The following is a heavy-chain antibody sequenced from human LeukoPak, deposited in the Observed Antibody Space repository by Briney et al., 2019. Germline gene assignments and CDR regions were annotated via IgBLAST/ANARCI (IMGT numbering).Heavy chain of an antibody. CDR1: GGSISSDY. V-gene: IGHV4-4*07. CDR3: ARGRYYGSGTLVYFDY. D-gene: IGHD3-10*01. CDR2: IYISGST. J-gene: IGHJ4*02. Sequence: SETLSLTCTVSGGSISGGSISSDYWSWIRQPAGKGLEWIGRIYISGSTNSNPSLKSRVSMSVDTSKNQFSLKLTSVTAADTAVYYCARGRYYGSGTLVYFDYWGQGTLVTVSS.